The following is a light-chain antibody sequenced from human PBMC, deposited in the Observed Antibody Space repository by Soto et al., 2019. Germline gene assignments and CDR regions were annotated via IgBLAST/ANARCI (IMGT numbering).Light chain of an antibody. Sequence: DTQMTQSPSTLSASVGDRVTITCRASQRISNWLAWYQQKPGKAPKLLIYKASDLESGVPSRFSGSGSGTEFTLTISSLHPDDFGSYYCQQYNIFPHTFGQGTKLEI. V-gene: IGKV1-5*03. J-gene: IGKJ2*01. CDR3: QQYNIFPHT. CDR2: KAS. CDR1: QRISNW.